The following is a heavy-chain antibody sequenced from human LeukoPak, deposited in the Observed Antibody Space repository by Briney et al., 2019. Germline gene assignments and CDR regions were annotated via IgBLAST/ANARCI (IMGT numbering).Heavy chain of an antibody. Sequence: ASVKVSCKASGYTFTSYAMHWVRQAPGQRLEWMGWINAGNGNTKYSQKFQGRVTITRDTSASTAYMGLSSLRSEDTAVYYCARVAIWFGELLLFDYWGQGTLVTVSS. D-gene: IGHD3-10*01. CDR1: GYTFTSYA. CDR2: INAGNGNT. V-gene: IGHV1-3*01. J-gene: IGHJ4*02. CDR3: ARVAIWFGELLLFDY.